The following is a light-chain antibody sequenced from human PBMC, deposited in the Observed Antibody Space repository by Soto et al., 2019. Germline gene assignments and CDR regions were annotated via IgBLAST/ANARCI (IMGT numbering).Light chain of an antibody. CDR2: AAS. CDR1: RGIRMD. J-gene: IGKJ1*01. V-gene: IGKV1-6*01. Sequence: AIQMTQSPSSLLASEGDRVTIPCRAGRGIRMDLGWYQQKPGKAPKLLIYAASSLQSGVPSRFSGSGSGTDFTLTISSLQPEDFATYYCLQDYNYPQTFGQGTKVEIK. CDR3: LQDYNYPQT.